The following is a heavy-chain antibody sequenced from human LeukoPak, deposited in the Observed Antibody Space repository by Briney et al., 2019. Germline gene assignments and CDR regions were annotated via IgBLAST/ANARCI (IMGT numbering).Heavy chain of an antibody. V-gene: IGHV1-8*01. D-gene: IGHD6-19*01. CDR1: GYTFTSYD. CDR2: MNPNSGNT. J-gene: IGHJ6*03. CDR3: ARAHPLIAVAVGGYYYYMDV. Sequence: ASVKVSCKASGYTFTSYDINWVRQATGQGPEWMGWMNPNSGNTGYAQKFQGRVTMTRNTSISTAYMGLSSLRSEDTAVYYCARAHPLIAVAVGGYYYYMDVWGKGTTVTVSS.